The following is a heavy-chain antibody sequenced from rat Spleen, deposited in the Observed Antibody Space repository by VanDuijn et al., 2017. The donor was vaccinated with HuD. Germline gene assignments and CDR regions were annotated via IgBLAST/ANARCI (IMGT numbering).Heavy chain of an antibody. V-gene: IGHV5-29*01. J-gene: IGHJ2*01. CDR3: ARRHYGYTDYFDY. CDR1: GFTFNAYD. CDR2: ITNTGGST. Sequence: EVQLVESDGGLVQPGRSLKLSCAASGFTFNAYDMAWVRQAPGKGLEWVASITNTGGSTYYRDSVKGRFTISRDNAKSTLYLQMDSLRSEDTATYYCARRHYGYTDYFDYWGQGVMVTVSS. D-gene: IGHD1-9*01.